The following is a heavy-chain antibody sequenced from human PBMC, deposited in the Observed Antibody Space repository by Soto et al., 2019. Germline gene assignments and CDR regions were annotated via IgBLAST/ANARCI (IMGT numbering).Heavy chain of an antibody. CDR2: IYYSGST. CDR1: GGSISSYY. Sequence: SETLSLTCTVSGGSISSYYWSWIRQPPGKGLEWIGYIYYSGSTNYNPSLKSRVTISVDTSKNQFSLKLSSVTAADTAVYYCARSMLESSIPLYYFDCWGQGTLVTVSS. CDR3: ARSMLESSIPLYYFDC. D-gene: IGHD2-2*01. J-gene: IGHJ4*02. V-gene: IGHV4-59*01.